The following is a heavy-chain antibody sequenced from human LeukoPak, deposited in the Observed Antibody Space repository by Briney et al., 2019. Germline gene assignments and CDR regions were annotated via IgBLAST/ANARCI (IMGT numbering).Heavy chain of an antibody. J-gene: IGHJ3*02. CDR3: ARDASRLAGNIPGYTPMMGLGTFDM. CDR1: GFSFSTYA. Sequence: GGSLRLSCAASGFSFSTYAMSWVRQAPGKGLEWVSSISESGGTAYFADSVKGRFTFSRDNSKNSLYLQMNSLRAEDAALYYCARDASRLAGNIPGYTPMMGLGTFDMWGQGTLVTVSS. CDR2: ISESGGTA. V-gene: IGHV3-23*01. D-gene: IGHD5-18*01.